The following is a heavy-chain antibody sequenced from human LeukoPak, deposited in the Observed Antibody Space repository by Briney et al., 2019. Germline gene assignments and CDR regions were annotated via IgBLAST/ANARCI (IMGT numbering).Heavy chain of an antibody. D-gene: IGHD4-17*01. Sequence: PSETLSLTCTVSGGSISSYYWSWIRQPPGKGLEWIGYIYYSGSTNYNPSLKSRVTISVDTSRNQFSLKLSSVTAADTAVYYCASGQYGDAFDYWGQGTLVTVSS. V-gene: IGHV4-59*01. CDR3: ASGQYGDAFDY. J-gene: IGHJ4*02. CDR1: GGSISSYY. CDR2: IYYSGST.